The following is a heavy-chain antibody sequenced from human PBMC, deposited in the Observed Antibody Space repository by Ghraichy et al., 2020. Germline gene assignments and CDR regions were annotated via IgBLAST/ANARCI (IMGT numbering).Heavy chain of an antibody. V-gene: IGHV3-7*03. CDR1: GFTFSTYW. J-gene: IGHJ4*02. CDR2: VKQDGSQK. CDR3: ARDANGNLEY. D-gene: IGHD4-23*01. Sequence: GESLNISCEASGFTFSTYWMAWVRQAPGKGLEWVANVKQDGSQKNYVDSVRGRFTISRDNAKNSLYLQMNSLRADDTAVYYCARDANGNLEYWGQGTLVTVSS.